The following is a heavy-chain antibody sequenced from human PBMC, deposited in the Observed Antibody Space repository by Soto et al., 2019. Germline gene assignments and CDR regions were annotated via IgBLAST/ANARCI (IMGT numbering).Heavy chain of an antibody. CDR3: AKSWMIXFXXAEH. J-gene: IGHJ4*02. Sequence: GGSXRLSXAASGFTFSSXXMXXXXXAPGKXLEWVSAISGSGGRTYYADSVKGRFTISRDNSKNTLYLQMNSLRAEDTAVXYCAKSWMIXFXXAEHWGQGTLVTVSS. D-gene: IGHD3-16*01. CDR1: GFTFSSXX. CDR2: ISGSGGRT. V-gene: IGHV3-23*01.